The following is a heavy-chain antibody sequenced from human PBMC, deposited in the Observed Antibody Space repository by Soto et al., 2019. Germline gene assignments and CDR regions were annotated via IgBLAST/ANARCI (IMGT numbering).Heavy chain of an antibody. CDR3: ARDQGRRGVGVREYDSSGYYHLGMDV. D-gene: IGHD3-22*01. CDR1: GFTFSDYY. V-gene: IGHV3-11*01. J-gene: IGHJ6*02. Sequence: LRLSCAASGFTFSDYYMSWIRQAPGKGLEWVSYISSSGSTIYYADSVKGRFTISRDNAKNSLYLQMNSLRAEDTAVYYCARDQGRRGVGVREYDSSGYYHLGMDVWGQGTTVTV. CDR2: ISSSGSTI.